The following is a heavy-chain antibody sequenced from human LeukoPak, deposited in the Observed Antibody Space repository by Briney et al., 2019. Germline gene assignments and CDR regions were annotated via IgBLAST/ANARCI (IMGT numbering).Heavy chain of an antibody. J-gene: IGHJ4*02. CDR3: ARNVRDTGAFDY. CDR2: MNSNSDNA. CDR1: GYTFTSYD. V-gene: IGHV1-8*01. Sequence: GASVKVSCTASGYTFTSYDINWVRQAPGQGLEWMGWMNSNSDNAGYAQKFQGRVTMTRNPSISTAYMELSSLRSEDTAVYYCARNVRDTGAFDYWGQGTLVTVSS. D-gene: IGHD5-18*01.